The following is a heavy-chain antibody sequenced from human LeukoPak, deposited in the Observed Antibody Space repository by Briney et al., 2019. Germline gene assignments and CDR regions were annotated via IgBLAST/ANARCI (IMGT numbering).Heavy chain of an antibody. CDR3: ARDFGGYYPIDAFDI. J-gene: IGHJ3*02. Sequence: SQTLSLTCTVSGGSNSSGSYYWSWIRQPAGKGLEWIGRIYTSGSTNYNPSLKSRVTISVDTSKNQFSLKLSSVTAADTAVYYCARDFGGYYPIDAFDIWGQGTMVTVSS. V-gene: IGHV4-61*02. CDR2: IYTSGST. D-gene: IGHD3-22*01. CDR1: GGSNSSGSYY.